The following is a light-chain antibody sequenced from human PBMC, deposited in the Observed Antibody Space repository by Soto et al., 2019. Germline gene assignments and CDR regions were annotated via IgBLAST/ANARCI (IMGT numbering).Light chain of an antibody. V-gene: IGKV3-11*01. CDR3: QQRQYWPPIT. CDR1: QNVANY. Sequence: EIVLTQSPATLSLSPGERATLSCRASQNVANYLDWYQQKPGQAPRLLIYEASNRATGIPARFSGSGSGTDFTLTISSLEPEDFAIYYCQQRQYWPPITFGQGTRLEI. CDR2: EAS. J-gene: IGKJ5*01.